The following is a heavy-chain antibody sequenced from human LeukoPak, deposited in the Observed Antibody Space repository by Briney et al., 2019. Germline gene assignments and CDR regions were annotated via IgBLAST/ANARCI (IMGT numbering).Heavy chain of an antibody. Sequence: GGSLRLSCAASGFTFSNYAMSWVRQAPGKGLEGVSVISGSGGSTYYADSVKGRFTVSRDNSKNTLDLQMNSLRAEDTAVYYCAKGMVRGVIGWFDPWGQGTLVTVSS. D-gene: IGHD3-10*01. V-gene: IGHV3-23*01. CDR3: AKGMVRGVIGWFDP. CDR2: ISGSGGST. J-gene: IGHJ5*02. CDR1: GFTFSNYA.